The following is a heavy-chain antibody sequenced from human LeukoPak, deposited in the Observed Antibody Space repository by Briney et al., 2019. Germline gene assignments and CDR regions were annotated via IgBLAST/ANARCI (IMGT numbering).Heavy chain of an antibody. Sequence: SETLSLTCAVSGGSISSSNWWSWVRPPPGKGLEWIGVIYHSGSTNYNPSLKSRVTISVDKSKNQFSLKLSSVTAADTAVYYCARAGATYYYDSSGLTALDYWGQGTLVTVSS. CDR1: GGSISSSNW. CDR2: IYHSGST. J-gene: IGHJ4*02. V-gene: IGHV4-4*02. D-gene: IGHD3-22*01. CDR3: ARAGATYYYDSSGLTALDY.